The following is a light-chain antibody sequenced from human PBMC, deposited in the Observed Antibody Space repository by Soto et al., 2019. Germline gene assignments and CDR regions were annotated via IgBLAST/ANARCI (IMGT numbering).Light chain of an antibody. CDR2: ETS. V-gene: IGLV7-46*01. CDR1: TGAVTSGHY. Sequence: VVTQEPSLTVSPGGTVTLTCGSSTGAVTSGHYPYWFQQKPGQAPRTLIYETSNKHSWTPARFSGSLLGGKAALTLSGAQPEDEAEYYCLLSYSGAQVFGGGTKVTVL. CDR3: LLSYSGAQV. J-gene: IGLJ2*01.